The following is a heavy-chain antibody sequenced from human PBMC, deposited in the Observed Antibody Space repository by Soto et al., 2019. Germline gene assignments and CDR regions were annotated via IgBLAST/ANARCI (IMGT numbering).Heavy chain of an antibody. J-gene: IGHJ6*02. CDR2: ISAYNGNT. D-gene: IGHD3-10*01. V-gene: IGHV1-18*04. Sequence: SVEVSFKASCYTFTSYRIRWVRQGPGQGLESTGWISAYNGNTNYAQKLQGRVTMTTDTSTSTAYMELRSLRSDDTAVYYCARDPETYYYGSGSYYYYYYGMDVWGQGTTVTVSS. CDR1: CYTFTSYR. CDR3: ARDPETYYYGSGSYYYYYYGMDV.